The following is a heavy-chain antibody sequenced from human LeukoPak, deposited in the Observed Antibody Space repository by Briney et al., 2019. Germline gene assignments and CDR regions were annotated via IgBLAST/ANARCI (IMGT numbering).Heavy chain of an antibody. CDR3: ARRQRSTTYYYGSGRYLC. CDR1: GGSFSGYY. D-gene: IGHD3-10*01. Sequence: SSETLSLTCAVYGGSFSGYYWSWIRQPPGKGLEWIGEINHSGSTNYNPSLKSRVTISVDTSKNQFSLKLSSVTAADTAVYYCARRQRSTTYYYGSGRYLCWGPGCLVTVYS. CDR2: INHSGST. V-gene: IGHV4-34*01. J-gene: IGHJ4*02.